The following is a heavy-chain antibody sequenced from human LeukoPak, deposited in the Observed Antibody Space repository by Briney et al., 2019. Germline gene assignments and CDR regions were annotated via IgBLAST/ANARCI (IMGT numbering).Heavy chain of an antibody. D-gene: IGHD3-3*01. Sequence: SETLSLTCTVYGGSISRYYWSLIRQPPGKGLEWVGYIYYSGSTNYNTSLKGGVTISVDTPKNQSSLKLTSITAAATAVYYCARPSLFQISSYYYYALDVWGQGTTVTVSS. CDR2: IYYSGST. V-gene: IGHV4-59*12. J-gene: IGHJ6*02. CDR1: GGSISRYY. CDR3: ARPSLFQISSYYYYALDV.